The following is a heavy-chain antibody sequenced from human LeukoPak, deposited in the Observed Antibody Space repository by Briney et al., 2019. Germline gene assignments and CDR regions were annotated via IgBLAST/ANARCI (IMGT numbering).Heavy chain of an antibody. Sequence: GGSLRLSCAASGFTFSSYEMNWVRQAPGKGLEWVSYISSSSSYIYYADSVKGRFTISRDNAKNSLYLQMNSLRAEDTAVYYCARDKVGATSRNWFDPWGQGTLVTVSS. J-gene: IGHJ5*02. CDR2: ISSSSSYI. V-gene: IGHV3-21*05. CDR1: GFTFSSYE. D-gene: IGHD1-26*01. CDR3: ARDKVGATSRNWFDP.